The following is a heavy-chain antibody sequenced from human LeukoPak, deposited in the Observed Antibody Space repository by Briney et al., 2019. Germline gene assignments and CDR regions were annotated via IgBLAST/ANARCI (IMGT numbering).Heavy chain of an antibody. CDR1: GFTFSNYA. CDR3: AKDRGRYYDSSGYYWGYYFDS. D-gene: IGHD3-22*01. V-gene: IGHV3-23*01. CDR2: ITGSGGST. Sequence: GGSLRLSCAASGFTFSNYAVNWVRQAPGEGLEWVSTITGSGGSTFYADSVKGRFTISRDNSMDTLYLQMSSLRAEDTAVYYCAKDRGRYYDSSGYYWGYYFDSWGQGILVTVST. J-gene: IGHJ4*02.